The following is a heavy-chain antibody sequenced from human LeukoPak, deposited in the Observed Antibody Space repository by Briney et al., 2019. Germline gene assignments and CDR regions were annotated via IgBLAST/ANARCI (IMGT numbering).Heavy chain of an antibody. CDR2: INPNSGGT. CDR1: GYTFTGHH. CDR3: ARDSGSSGWDPTSYLDY. V-gene: IGHV1-2*02. Sequence: ASLKVSCKASGYTFTGHHIHWVRQAPGQGLEWMGWINPNSGGTNSAHKFQGRVTMTRDTSITTAYMKLDTLRSDDTAVYYCARDSGSSGWDPTSYLDYWGQGTLVTVSS. J-gene: IGHJ4*02. D-gene: IGHD6-19*01.